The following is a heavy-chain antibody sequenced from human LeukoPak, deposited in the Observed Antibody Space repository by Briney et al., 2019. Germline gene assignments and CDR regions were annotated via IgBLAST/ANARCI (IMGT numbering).Heavy chain of an antibody. Sequence: PGGSLRLSCAVSGFTFSNYAMSWVRRAPGKGLEWVSSTSGSGDNTFYADSVKGRFTISRDNSKTILYLQMNNLRVEDTATYYCASSGYCSGGSCYLRYWYFDLWGRGTLVTVSS. CDR3: ASSGYCSGGSCYLRYWYFDL. CDR1: GFTFSNYA. J-gene: IGHJ2*01. D-gene: IGHD2-15*01. V-gene: IGHV3-23*01. CDR2: TSGSGDNT.